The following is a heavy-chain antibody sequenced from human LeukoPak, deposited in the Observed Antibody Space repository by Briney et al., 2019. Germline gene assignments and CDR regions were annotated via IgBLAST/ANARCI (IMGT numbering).Heavy chain of an antibody. V-gene: IGHV1-18*01. CDR2: ISAYNGNT. CDR1: GYTFTSYG. CDR3: ARLVVGAPRVNWFDP. D-gene: IGHD1-26*01. J-gene: IGHJ5*02. Sequence: ASVKVSCKASGYTFTSYGISWVRQAPGQGLEWMGWISAYNGNTNYAQKLQGRVTMATDTSTSTAYMELRSLRSDDTAVYYCARLVVGAPRVNWFDPWGQGTLVTVSS.